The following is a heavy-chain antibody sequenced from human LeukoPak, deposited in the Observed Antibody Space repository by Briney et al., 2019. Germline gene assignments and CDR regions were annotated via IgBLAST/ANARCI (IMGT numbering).Heavy chain of an antibody. D-gene: IGHD1-26*01. CDR2: IKQDGSEK. V-gene: IGHV3-7*01. Sequence: PGGSLGLSCAASGFTFSSYWMSWVRQAPGKGLEWVANIKQDGSEKYYVDSVKGRFTISRDNAKNSLYLQMNSLRAEDTAVYYCTRGSYYGFEDYWGQGTLVTVSS. CDR3: TRGSYYGFEDY. J-gene: IGHJ4*02. CDR1: GFTFSSYW.